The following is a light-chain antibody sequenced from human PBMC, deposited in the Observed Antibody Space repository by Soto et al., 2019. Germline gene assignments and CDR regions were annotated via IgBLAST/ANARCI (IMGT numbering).Light chain of an antibody. CDR3: QKFNTAPLT. CDR1: QDISAY. CDR2: SAS. J-gene: IGKJ5*01. V-gene: IGKV1-27*01. Sequence: DIQMTQSPSSLSASVGDRVTITCRASQDISAYLAWYQQKPGKDPKLLIYSASTLQSGVPSRFSGSGSGTDFTLTISSLQPEDVATYFCQKFNTAPLTFGQGTRLEIK.